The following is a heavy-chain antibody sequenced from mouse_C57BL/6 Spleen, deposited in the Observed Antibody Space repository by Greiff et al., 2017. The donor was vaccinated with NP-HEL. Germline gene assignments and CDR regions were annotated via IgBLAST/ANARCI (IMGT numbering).Heavy chain of an antibody. CDR3: ARCYDYDKGFAY. J-gene: IGHJ3*01. Sequence: QVQLQQSGAELVRPGTSVKVSCKASGYAFTNYLIEWVKQRPGQGLEWIGVINPGSGGTNYNEKFKGKATLTADKSSSTAYMQLSSLTSEDSAVYFCARCYDYDKGFAYWGQGTLVTVSA. CDR1: GYAFTNYL. CDR2: INPGSGGT. V-gene: IGHV1-54*01. D-gene: IGHD2-4*01.